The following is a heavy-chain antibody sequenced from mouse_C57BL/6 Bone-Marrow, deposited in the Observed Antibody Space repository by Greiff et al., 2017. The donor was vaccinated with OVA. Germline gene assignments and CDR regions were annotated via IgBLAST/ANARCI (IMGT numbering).Heavy chain of an antibody. Sequence: DVMLVESGEGLVKPGGSLKLSCAASGFTFSSYAMSWVRQTPEKRLEWVAYISSGGDYIYYADTVKGRFTISRDNARNTLYLQMSSLKSEDTAMYYCTRGDTTVVATDYWGQGTTLTVSS. D-gene: IGHD1-1*01. CDR3: TRGDTTVVATDY. J-gene: IGHJ2*01. V-gene: IGHV5-9-1*02. CDR1: GFTFSSYA. CDR2: ISSGGDYI.